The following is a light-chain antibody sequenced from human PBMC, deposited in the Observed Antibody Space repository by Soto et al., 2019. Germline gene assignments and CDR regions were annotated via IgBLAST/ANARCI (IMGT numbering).Light chain of an antibody. CDR2: WAS. CDR3: QQYYITPLT. CDR1: QSVLYTSTNKNY. V-gene: IGKV4-1*01. J-gene: IGKJ3*01. Sequence: DIVMTQSPDSLAVSLGERATINCKSSQSVLYTSTNKNYLAWYQQKPGPPPKVLIYWASTRESGVPDRFSGSGSGTDCPLTICRLQAADGAVYYCQQYYITPLTFGPGTKVDIK.